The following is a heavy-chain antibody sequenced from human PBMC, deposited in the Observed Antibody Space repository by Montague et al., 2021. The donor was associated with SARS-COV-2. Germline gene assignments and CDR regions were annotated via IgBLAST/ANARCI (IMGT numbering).Heavy chain of an antibody. Sequence: SLRLSCAASGFTFSIFAMHWVRQAPGKGLEWVAVISYVGSNKYYADSVKGRFTISRDNSKNTLYLQMNSLRAEDTAVYYCARDNYDYVWGSYRSIYWGQGTLVTVSS. CDR1: GFTFSIFA. J-gene: IGHJ4*02. CDR3: ARDNYDYVWGSYRSIY. V-gene: IGHV3-30*04. CDR2: ISYVGSNK. D-gene: IGHD3-16*02.